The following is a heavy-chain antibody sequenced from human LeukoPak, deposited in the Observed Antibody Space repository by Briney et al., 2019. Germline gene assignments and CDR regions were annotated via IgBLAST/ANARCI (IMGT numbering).Heavy chain of an antibody. CDR3: ARGRQQWLVRGSWFDP. Sequence: GASVKVSFKSSGYTFTSYDIDWVRQATGQGLEWMGWMNPNSGNTGYAQKFQGRVTITRNTSISTAYMELSSLRSEDTAVYYCARGRQQWLVRGSWFDPWGQGTLVTVSS. J-gene: IGHJ5*02. D-gene: IGHD6-19*01. CDR1: GYTFTSYD. CDR2: MNPNSGNT. V-gene: IGHV1-8*03.